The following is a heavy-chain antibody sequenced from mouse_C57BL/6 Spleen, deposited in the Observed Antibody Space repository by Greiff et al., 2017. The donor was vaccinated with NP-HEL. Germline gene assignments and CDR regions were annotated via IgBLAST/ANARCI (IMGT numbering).Heavy chain of an antibody. D-gene: IGHD2-4*01. CDR3: ASYYDYDEYFDV. V-gene: IGHV5-6*02. Sequence: EVMLVESGGDLVKPGGSLKLSCAASGFTFSSYGMSWVRQTPDKRLEWVATISSGGSYTYYPDSVKGRFTISRDNAKNTLYLQMSRLKSEDTAMYYSASYYDYDEYFDVWGTETTVTVSS. CDR2: ISSGGSYT. CDR1: GFTFSSYG. J-gene: IGHJ1*03.